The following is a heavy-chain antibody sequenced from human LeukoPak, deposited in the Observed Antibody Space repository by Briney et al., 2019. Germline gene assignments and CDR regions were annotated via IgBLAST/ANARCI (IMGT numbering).Heavy chain of an antibody. CDR1: GFTFSTYG. J-gene: IGHJ4*02. CDR2: ISYDGSNE. D-gene: IGHD2-21*01. V-gene: IGHV3-30*18. Sequence: PGRSLRLSCAASGFTFSTYGMHWVRQAPGKGLEWVAVISYDGSNEYYADSVKGRLTNSRDNSKNTLYLQMSSLRAEDTAVYYCAKEFNRGLPDYWGQGTLVTVSS. CDR3: AKEFNRGLPDY.